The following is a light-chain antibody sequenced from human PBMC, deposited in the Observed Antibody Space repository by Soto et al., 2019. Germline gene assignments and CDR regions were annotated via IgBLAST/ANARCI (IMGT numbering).Light chain of an antibody. V-gene: IGKV3-20*01. CDR1: QSVSSSY. Sequence: EIVLTQSPGTLSLSPGERATLSCRASQSVSSSYLAWYQQKPGQTPRLLIYGASSRATGIPDRFSGSGSGPAFTLTISRLEPEDFAVYYFQQYGSSPFTFGPGTKVDIK. CDR2: GAS. CDR3: QQYGSSPFT. J-gene: IGKJ3*01.